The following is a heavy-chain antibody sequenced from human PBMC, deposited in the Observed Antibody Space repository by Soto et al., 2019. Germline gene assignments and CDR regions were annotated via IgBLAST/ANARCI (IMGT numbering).Heavy chain of an antibody. Sequence: GGSLRLSCAASGFTFSSSAMSWVRQAPGRGLEWVSAISGSGGTPYYADSVKGRFTISRDNSRNTLYLVLNSLRAEDTAVYYCAMGLAAAGPLDYWGQGTLVTVSS. CDR3: AMGLAAAGPLDY. CDR1: GFTFSSSA. D-gene: IGHD6-13*01. J-gene: IGHJ4*02. CDR2: ISGSGGTP. V-gene: IGHV3-23*01.